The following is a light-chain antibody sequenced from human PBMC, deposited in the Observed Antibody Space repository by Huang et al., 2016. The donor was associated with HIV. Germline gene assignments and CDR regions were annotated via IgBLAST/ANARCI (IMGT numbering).Light chain of an antibody. CDR1: QSLLHSDRKTY. Sequence: DIVMTQTPLSLSVTPGQPASISCKSSQSLLHSDRKTYVYWYQQKPGQSPQLLIYEAFNRFSGVPDRFSGSGSGTEFTLKISRVEAEDVGVYYCMQSIQLPRIFGQGTKLEIK. J-gene: IGKJ2*01. CDR3: MQSIQLPRI. V-gene: IGKV2D-29*02. CDR2: EAF.